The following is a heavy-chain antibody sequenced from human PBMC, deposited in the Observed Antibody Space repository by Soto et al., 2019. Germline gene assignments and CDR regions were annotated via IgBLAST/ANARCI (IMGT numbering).Heavy chain of an antibody. J-gene: IGHJ4*02. CDR1: GFPFSSYS. V-gene: IGHV3-21*01. Sequence: EVQLVESGGGLVKPGGSLRLSCAGSGFPFSSYSMNWVRQAPGKGLEWVSSITGISSYIYYADSVKGRFTISRDNAKNSLYLQRNTLRAEDTAVYYCARVTYCRSTRCLNPNDYWGQGNLVNVSS. CDR3: ARVTYCRSTRCLNPNDY. D-gene: IGHD2-2*01. CDR2: ITGISSYI.